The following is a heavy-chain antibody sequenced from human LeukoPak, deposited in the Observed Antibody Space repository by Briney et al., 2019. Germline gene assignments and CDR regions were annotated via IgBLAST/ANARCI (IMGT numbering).Heavy chain of an antibody. D-gene: IGHD6-19*01. V-gene: IGHV4-30-2*01. CDR1: GGSISSGGYY. Sequence: SETLSLTCTVSGGSISSGGYYWSWIRQPPGKGLEWIGYIQHSGSTYYNPSLKGRVTISVDRSKNQFSLKLSSVTAADTAVYYCASDKGASGWGLGYWGQGTLVTVSS. J-gene: IGHJ4*02. CDR3: ASDKGASGWGLGY. CDR2: IQHSGST.